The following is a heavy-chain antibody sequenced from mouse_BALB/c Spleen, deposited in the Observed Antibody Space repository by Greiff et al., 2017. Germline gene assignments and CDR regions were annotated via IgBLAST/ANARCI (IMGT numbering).Heavy chain of an antibody. CDR1: GFSLTSYG. V-gene: IGHV2-5-1*01. CDR2: IWRGGST. J-gene: IGHJ4*01. D-gene: IGHD1-1*01. Sequence: VQLQQSGPSLVQPSQSLSITCTVSGFSLTSYGVHWVRQSPGKGLEWLGVIWRGGSTDYNAAFMSRLSITKDNSKSQVFFKMNSLQANDTAIYYCAKRRITTVVAEEDYAMDYWGQGTSVTVSS. CDR3: AKRRITTVVAEEDYAMDY.